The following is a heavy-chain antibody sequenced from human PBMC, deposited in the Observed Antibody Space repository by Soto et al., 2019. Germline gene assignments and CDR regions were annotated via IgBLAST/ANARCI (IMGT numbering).Heavy chain of an antibody. Sequence: ASVKVSCKASGYTFTSYGISWVRQAPGQGLEWMGWISAYNGNTNYAQKLQGRVTMTTDTSTGTAYMELRSLRSDDTAVYYCARDFYYDSSGSTLYYYGMDVWGQGTTVTVSS. V-gene: IGHV1-18*01. J-gene: IGHJ6*02. CDR1: GYTFTSYG. CDR2: ISAYNGNT. CDR3: ARDFYYDSSGSTLYYYGMDV. D-gene: IGHD3-22*01.